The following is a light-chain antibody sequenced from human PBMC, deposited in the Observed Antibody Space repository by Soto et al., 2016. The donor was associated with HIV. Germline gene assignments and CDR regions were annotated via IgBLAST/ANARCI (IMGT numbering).Light chain of an antibody. CDR3: LQDYNYPYT. CDR1: QGIRNE. Sequence: AIQMTQSPSSLSASVGDRVTITCRAGQGIRNELGWYQQKPGKAPKLLIYAASSLGSGVPLRFSGSGSGTDFTLTISSLQPEDSASYFCLQDYNYPYTFGQGTKLEI. CDR2: AAS. J-gene: IGKJ2*01. V-gene: IGKV1-6*01.